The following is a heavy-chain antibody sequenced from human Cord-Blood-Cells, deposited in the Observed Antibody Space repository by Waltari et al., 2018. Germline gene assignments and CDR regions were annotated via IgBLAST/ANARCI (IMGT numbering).Heavy chain of an antibody. Sequence: EVQLLESGGGLVQPGGSLRLSCAASGFTFSSYAMSWFRQAPGKGLEWVSAISGSGGSTYYADSVKGRFTISRDNSKNTLYLQMNSLRAEDTAVYYCARPPPVTSWFDPWGQGTLVTVSS. CDR1: GFTFSSYA. D-gene: IGHD4-17*01. J-gene: IGHJ5*02. V-gene: IGHV3-23*01. CDR2: ISGSGGST. CDR3: ARPPPVTSWFDP.